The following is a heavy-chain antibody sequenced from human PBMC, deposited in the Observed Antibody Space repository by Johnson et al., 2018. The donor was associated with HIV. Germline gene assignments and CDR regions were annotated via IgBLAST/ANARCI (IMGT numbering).Heavy chain of an antibody. Sequence: VQLVESGGGLVQPGGSLRLSCAASGFTFDDYAMHWVRQAPGKGLEWVSGINWNGGSTGYVDSMKGRFTISRDNARNSLSLQMNNLGAEDTAVYFCATVWRNEGRHSFDTWGQGTVVTVSS. CDR3: ATVWRNEGRHSFDT. CDR2: INWNGGST. V-gene: IGHV3-20*04. CDR1: GFTFDDYA. J-gene: IGHJ3*02. D-gene: IGHD1-1*01.